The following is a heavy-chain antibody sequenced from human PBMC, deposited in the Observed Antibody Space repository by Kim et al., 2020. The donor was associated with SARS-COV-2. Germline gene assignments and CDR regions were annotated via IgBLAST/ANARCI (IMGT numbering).Heavy chain of an antibody. CDR3: ARDQGSVVGSSPLPGPITMIVVGYYHHHCMDV. V-gene: IGHV3-33*01. J-gene: IGHJ6*02. CDR1: GFTFSSYG. CDR2: IWYDGSNK. D-gene: IGHD3-22*01. Sequence: GGSLRLSCAASGFTFSSYGMHWVRQAPGKGLEWVAVIWYDGSNKYYADSVKGRFTISRDNSKNTLYLQMNSLRAEDTAVYYCARDQGSVVGSSPLPGPITMIVVGYYHHHCMDVCGQGTTPPVSS.